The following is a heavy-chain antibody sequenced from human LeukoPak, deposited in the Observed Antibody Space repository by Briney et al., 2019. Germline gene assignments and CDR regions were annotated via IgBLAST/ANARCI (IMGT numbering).Heavy chain of an antibody. CDR2: IYSGGST. D-gene: IGHD3-22*01. Sequence: SETLSLTRSVSGVSISSYYWTWIRLPAGKGLEWIGRIYSGGSTNYNPSLKSRVTMSVDTSKNQFSLRLTSVTAADTAVYYCAREFYYYDSSGDNWFDPWGQGTLVTVSS. CDR1: GVSISSYY. V-gene: IGHV4-4*07. J-gene: IGHJ5*02. CDR3: AREFYYYDSSGDNWFDP.